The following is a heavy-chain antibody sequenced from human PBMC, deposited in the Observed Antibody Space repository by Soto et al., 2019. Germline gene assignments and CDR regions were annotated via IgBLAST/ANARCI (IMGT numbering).Heavy chain of an antibody. Sequence: ASVKVSCKVSGYTLTELSMHWVRQAPGKGLEWMGGFDPEDGETIYAQKFQGRVTMTEDTSTDTAYMELSSLRSEDTAVYYWATARWGGRSSSPVGDWFDPWGQGTLVTVSS. J-gene: IGHJ5*02. CDR3: ATARWGGRSSSPVGDWFDP. D-gene: IGHD6-13*01. CDR1: GYTLTELS. CDR2: FDPEDGET. V-gene: IGHV1-24*01.